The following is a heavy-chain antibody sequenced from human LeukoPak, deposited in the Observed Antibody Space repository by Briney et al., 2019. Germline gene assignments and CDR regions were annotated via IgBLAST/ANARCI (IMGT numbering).Heavy chain of an antibody. CDR3: AREWGYYDSSGYCDY. CDR2: IKQDGSEK. J-gene: IGHJ4*02. D-gene: IGHD3-22*01. CDR1: GFTFSSYW. Sequence: GGSLRLSCAASGFTFSSYWMSWVRQAPGKGLEWVANIKQDGSEKYYVDSVKGRFTISRDNAKNSLYLQMNSLRAEDTAVYYCAREWGYYDSSGYCDYWGQGTLVTVSS. V-gene: IGHV3-7*01.